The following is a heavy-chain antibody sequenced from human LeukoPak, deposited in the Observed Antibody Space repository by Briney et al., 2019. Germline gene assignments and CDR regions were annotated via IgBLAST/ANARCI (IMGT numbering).Heavy chain of an antibody. CDR3: ARGGSYSRGYYYYYMDV. CDR2: INHSGST. CDR1: GGSFGGYY. J-gene: IGHJ6*03. V-gene: IGHV4-34*01. Sequence: SETLSLTCAVHGGSFGGYYWSWIRQPPGKGLEWIGEINHSGSTNYNPSLQSRVTISVDTSKNQFSLTLSSVTAADTAVYYCARGGSYSRGYYYYYMDVWGKGTTVTVSS. D-gene: IGHD6-13*01.